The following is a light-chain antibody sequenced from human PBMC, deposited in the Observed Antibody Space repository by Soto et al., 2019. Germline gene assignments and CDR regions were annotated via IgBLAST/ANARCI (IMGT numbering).Light chain of an antibody. J-gene: IGKJ1*01. V-gene: IGKV1-5*01. CDR1: QSISSW. CDR3: QHYNSYSEA. CDR2: DAS. Sequence: GDRVTITCRASQSISSWLAWYQQKPGKAPKLMIYDASSLESGVPSRFSGSGSGTELNLTISSLQPDDVATYYCQHYNSYSEALGQGTKVDIK.